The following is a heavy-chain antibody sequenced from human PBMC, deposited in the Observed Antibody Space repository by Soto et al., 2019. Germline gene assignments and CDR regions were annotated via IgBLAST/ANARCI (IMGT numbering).Heavy chain of an antibody. V-gene: IGHV4-31*03. CDR1: GGSISSGGYY. J-gene: IGHJ6*02. D-gene: IGHD3-22*01. Sequence: ASETLSLTCTVSGGSISSGGYYWSWIRQHPGKGLEWIGYIYYSGSTYYNPSLKSRVTISVDTSKNQFSLKLSSVTAADTAVYYCARDSSYYDSSGLYGMDVWGQGTTVTVSS. CDR3: ARDSSYYDSSGLYGMDV. CDR2: IYYSGST.